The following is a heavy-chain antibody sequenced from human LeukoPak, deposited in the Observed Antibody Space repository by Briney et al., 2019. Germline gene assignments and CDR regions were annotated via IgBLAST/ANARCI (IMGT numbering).Heavy chain of an antibody. V-gene: IGHV3-23*01. CDR2: ISDSGGRT. Sequence: GVSVRLSCAASGFSFSSYALSWVRQAPGRGLEWVSAISDSGGRTYYADFVKGRFTISRDNSENTLFLQMSSLRAEDTATYYCAKHYGSGTYYNYFTYCGQGTLVSVPS. CDR1: GFSFSSYA. D-gene: IGHD3-10*01. CDR3: AKHYGSGTYYNYFTY. J-gene: IGHJ4*02.